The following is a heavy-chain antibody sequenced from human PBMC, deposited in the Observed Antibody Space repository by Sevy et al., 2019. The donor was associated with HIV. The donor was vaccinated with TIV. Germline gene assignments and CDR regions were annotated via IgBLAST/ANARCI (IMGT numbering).Heavy chain of an antibody. D-gene: IGHD3-22*01. CDR1: GFTFSSYA. CDR2: IAYDGSNK. CDR3: ARADYYDSNGYPRAEYFQH. V-gene: IGHV3-30-3*01. J-gene: IGHJ1*01. Sequence: GGSLRLSCAASGFTFSSYAMHWVRQAPGKALEWVAVIAYDGSNKYYADSVKGRFTISRDNSKNTLYLQMNSLRAEDAAEYYCARADYYDSNGYPRAEYFQHWGQGTLVTVSS.